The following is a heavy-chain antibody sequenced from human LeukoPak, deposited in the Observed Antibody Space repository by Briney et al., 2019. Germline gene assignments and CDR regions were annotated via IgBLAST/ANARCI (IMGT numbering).Heavy chain of an antibody. CDR3: AKDLEYSNQYYFDY. J-gene: IGHJ4*02. V-gene: IGHV3-23*01. Sequence: GGSLRLSCAASGFTLFLYAMSWVRQAPWKGRVWVSDLSSSGGSTYYADSVKGRFTTYRDNSKNTLYLQMISLRAEDTAVYYCAKDLEYSNQYYFDYWGQGTLVTVSS. D-gene: IGHD4-11*01. CDR1: GFTLFLYA. CDR2: LSSSGGST.